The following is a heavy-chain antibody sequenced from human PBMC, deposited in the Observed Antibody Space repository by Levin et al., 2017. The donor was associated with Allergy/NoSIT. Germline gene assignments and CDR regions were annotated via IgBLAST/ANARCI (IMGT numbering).Heavy chain of an antibody. Sequence: EASVKVSCKASGYTFTSYGISWVRQAPGQGLEWMGWISAYNGNTNYAQKLQGRVTMTTDTSTSTAYMELRSLRSDDTAVYYCARMGSSRVPGWFDPWGQGTLVTVSS. J-gene: IGHJ5*02. V-gene: IGHV1-18*01. CDR3: ARMGSSRVPGWFDP. CDR2: ISAYNGNT. CDR1: GYTFTSYG. D-gene: IGHD2-2*01.